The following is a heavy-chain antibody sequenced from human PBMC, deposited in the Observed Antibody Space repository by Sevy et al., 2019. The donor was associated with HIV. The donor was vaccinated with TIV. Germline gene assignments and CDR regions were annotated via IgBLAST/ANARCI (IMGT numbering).Heavy chain of an antibody. CDR2: ISGSGGST. CDR3: ANGGGRIAAAGPPYYFDY. CDR1: GFTFSSYA. J-gene: IGHJ4*02. D-gene: IGHD6-13*01. Sequence: GGSLRLSCAASGFTFSSYAMSWVRQAPGKGLEWVSAISGSGGSTYYADSVKGRFTISRDNSKNTLYLQMNSLRAEDTAVYYCANGGGRIAAAGPPYYFDYWGQGTLVTVSS. V-gene: IGHV3-23*01.